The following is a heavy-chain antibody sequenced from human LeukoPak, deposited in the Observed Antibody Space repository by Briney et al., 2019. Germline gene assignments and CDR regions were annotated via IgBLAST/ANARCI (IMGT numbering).Heavy chain of an antibody. Sequence: GGSLRLSCAASGFTFSSYWMNWARQAPGKGLEWVASINHNGNVNYYMDSVKGRFTISRDNAKNSLYLQMSNLRAEDTAVYFCARGGGLDVWGQGATVTVSS. D-gene: IGHD3-16*01. V-gene: IGHV3-7*03. J-gene: IGHJ6*02. CDR2: INHNGNVN. CDR1: GFTFSSYW. CDR3: ARGGGLDV.